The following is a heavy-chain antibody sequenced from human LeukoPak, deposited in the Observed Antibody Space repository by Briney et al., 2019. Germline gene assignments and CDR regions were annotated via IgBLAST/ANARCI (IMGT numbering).Heavy chain of an antibody. J-gene: IGHJ6*02. V-gene: IGHV3-33*01. CDR3: ARYYYDSSGSYYGMDV. CDR2: IWYDGSNK. CDR1: GFTFSSYG. D-gene: IGHD3-22*01. Sequence: GGSLRLSCAASGFTFSSYGMHWVRQAPGKGLERVAVIWYDGSNKYYADSVKGRFTISRDNSKNTLYLQMNSLRAEDTAVYYCARYYYDSSGSYYGMDVWGQGTTVTVSS.